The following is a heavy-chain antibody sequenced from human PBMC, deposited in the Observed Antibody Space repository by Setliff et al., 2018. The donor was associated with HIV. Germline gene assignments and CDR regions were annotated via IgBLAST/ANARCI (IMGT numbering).Heavy chain of an antibody. D-gene: IGHD3-22*01. CDR2: ISWNSGSI. CDR1: GFTFDDYA. CDR3: AKDTSAGLDAFDI. J-gene: IGHJ3*02. Sequence: SLKISCAASGFTFDDYAMHWVRQAPGKGLEWVSGISWNSGSIGYADSVKGRFTISRDNAKNSLYLQMNSLRAEDMALYYCAKDTSAGLDAFDIWGQGTMVTVSS. V-gene: IGHV3-9*03.